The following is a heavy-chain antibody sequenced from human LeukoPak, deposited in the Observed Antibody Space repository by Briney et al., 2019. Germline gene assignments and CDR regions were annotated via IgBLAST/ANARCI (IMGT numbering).Heavy chain of an antibody. J-gene: IGHJ5*02. Sequence: GGSLRLSCAASGFTFSNYILSWVRQTPGKGLEWVSTISASGHSTYYTDSVKGRFPISRDNSNSTLFLQMGSLSAEDTAIYYCATDVYGDYSRWFDPWGQGTLVTVSS. CDR3: ATDVYGDYSRWFDP. V-gene: IGHV3-23*01. D-gene: IGHD4-17*01. CDR1: GFTFSNYI. CDR2: ISASGHST.